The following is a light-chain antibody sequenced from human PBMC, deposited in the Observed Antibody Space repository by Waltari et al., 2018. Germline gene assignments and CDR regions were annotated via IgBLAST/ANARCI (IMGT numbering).Light chain of an antibody. CDR2: DAS. CDR1: QGISSA. J-gene: IGKJ5*01. Sequence: AIQLTQSPSSLSASVGDRVTITCRASQGISSALAWYQQKPGKAPKVLIYDASSLESGVPARFRGSGSGTYFTLTISILRPEDVATDYCQQFKSFPITFGRGTRLDIK. CDR3: QQFKSFPIT. V-gene: IGKV1-13*02.